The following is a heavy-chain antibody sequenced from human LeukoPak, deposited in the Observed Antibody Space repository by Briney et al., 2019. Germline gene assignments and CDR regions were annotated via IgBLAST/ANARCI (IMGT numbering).Heavy chain of an antibody. V-gene: IGHV1-46*01. CDR1: GYTFTSNY. D-gene: IGHD3-10*01. J-gene: IGHJ5*02. CDR3: SRDEGRNSAGSGSYRWFDP. Sequence: GPSGNASCLAYGYTFTSNYIHWERQPPRHWLEWMGIINPSGGSTSHAQKFHGRVTMTRDPSTGTVYMELSSLRSEDTAVYYCSRDEGRNSAGSGSYRWFDPWGQGTLVTVSS. CDR2: INPSGGST.